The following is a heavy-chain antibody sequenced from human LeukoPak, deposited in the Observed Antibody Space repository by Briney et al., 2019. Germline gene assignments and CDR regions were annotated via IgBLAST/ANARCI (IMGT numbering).Heavy chain of an antibody. CDR3: ARDNTGSYEY. Sequence: PGGSLRLSCAASGFTFGDYDMHWVRQAPGKGLEWVSLIRADGGTTHYADSVEGRFTISRDNSKNSLYLQMNSLRTEDTALYYCARDNTGSYEYWGQGTLVTVSP. V-gene: IGHV3-43*02. CDR1: GFTFGDYD. CDR2: IRADGGTT. D-gene: IGHD1-26*01. J-gene: IGHJ4*02.